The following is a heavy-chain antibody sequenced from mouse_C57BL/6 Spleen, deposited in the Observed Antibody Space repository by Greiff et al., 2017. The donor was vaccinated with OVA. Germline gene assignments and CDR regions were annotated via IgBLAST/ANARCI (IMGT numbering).Heavy chain of an antibody. V-gene: IGHV5-4*01. J-gene: IGHJ1*03. CDR1: GFTFSSYA. Sequence: DVMLVESGGGLVKPGGSLKLSCAASGFTFSSYAMSWVRQTPEKRLEWVATISDGGSYTYYPDNVKGRFTISRDKAKNNLYLQMSHLKSEDTAMYYCARDRYFDVWGTGTTVTVSS. CDR2: ISDGGSYT. CDR3: ARDRYFDV.